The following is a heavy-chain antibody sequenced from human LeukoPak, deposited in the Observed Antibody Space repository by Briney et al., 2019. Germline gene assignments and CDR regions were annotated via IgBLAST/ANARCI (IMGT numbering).Heavy chain of an antibody. Sequence: SETLSLTCTVSGDSISSYYWSWIRQPAGKGLEWIGYIYYSGSTNYNPSLKSRVTISVDTSKNQFSLKLSSVTAADTAVYYCARDADSSSWYRIYWGQGTLVTVSS. V-gene: IGHV4-59*12. CDR2: IYYSGST. D-gene: IGHD6-13*01. CDR3: ARDADSSSWYRIY. CDR1: GDSISSYY. J-gene: IGHJ4*02.